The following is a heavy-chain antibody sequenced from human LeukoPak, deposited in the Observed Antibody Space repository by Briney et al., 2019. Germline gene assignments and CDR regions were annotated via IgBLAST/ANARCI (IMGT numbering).Heavy chain of an antibody. D-gene: IGHD5-18*01. CDR2: IYSGGST. J-gene: IGHJ4*02. CDR1: GFTVSSNC. V-gene: IGHV3-66*01. CDR3: ARDPDGYRQGHHFDY. Sequence: GGSLRLSCAASGFTVSSNCMSWVRQAPGKGLEWVSVIYSGGSTYYAASVKGRFTISRDNSKNTLYLQMNSLKAEDTAVYYCARDPDGYRQGHHFDYWGQGTLVTVSS.